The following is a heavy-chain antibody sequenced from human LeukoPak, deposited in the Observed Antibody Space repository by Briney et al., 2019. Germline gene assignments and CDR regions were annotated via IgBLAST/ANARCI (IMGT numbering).Heavy chain of an antibody. CDR1: GFTFRSYA. D-gene: IGHD6-6*01. V-gene: IGHV3-23*01. CDR3: AKDQSGAARPFDY. CDR2: ISGSGGST. J-gene: IGHJ4*02. Sequence: GGSLRLSCAASGFTFRSYAMSWVRQAPGKGLEWVSAISGSGGSTYYADSVKGRFTISRGNSRNTLYLQMNSLRAEDTAVYYCAKDQSGAARPFDYWGQGTLVTVSS.